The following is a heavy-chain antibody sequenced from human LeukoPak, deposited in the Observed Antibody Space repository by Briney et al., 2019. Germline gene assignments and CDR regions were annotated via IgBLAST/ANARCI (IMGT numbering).Heavy chain of an antibody. V-gene: IGHV4-39*07. CDR3: ARGHDYGDPPFDY. D-gene: IGHD4-17*01. CDR2: ICYSGST. J-gene: IGHJ4*02. CDR1: GGSISSSSYY. Sequence: SETLSLTCTVSGGSISSSSYYWGWIRQPPGKGLEWIGSICYSGSTYYNPSLKSRVTISVDTSKNQFSLKLRSVTAADTAVYYCARGHDYGDPPFDYWGQGTLVTVSS.